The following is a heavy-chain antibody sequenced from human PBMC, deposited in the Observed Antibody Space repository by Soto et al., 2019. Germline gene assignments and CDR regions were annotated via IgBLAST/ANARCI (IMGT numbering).Heavy chain of an antibody. CDR2: IYYSGST. Sequence: PSETLSLTCAVYGGSISSGGYYWSWIRQHPGKGLEWIGYIYYSGSTYYNPSLKSRVTISVDTSKNQFSLKLSSVTAADTAVYYCARETRYCSSTSCSGYWGQGTLVTVSS. D-gene: IGHD2-2*01. CDR3: ARETRYCSSTSCSGY. CDR1: GGSISSGGYY. J-gene: IGHJ4*02. V-gene: IGHV4-31*11.